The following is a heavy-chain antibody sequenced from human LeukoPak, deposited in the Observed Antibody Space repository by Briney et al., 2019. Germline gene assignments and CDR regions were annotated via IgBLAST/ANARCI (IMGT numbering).Heavy chain of an antibody. CDR1: GGTFSSYA. Sequence: SVKVSCKASGGTFSSYAISWVRQAPGQGLEWMGGIIPIFGTANYAQKFQGRVTITADESTSTAYMELSSLRSEDTAVYYCAREDYYGSGRTFDYWGQGTLVTVSS. J-gene: IGHJ4*02. V-gene: IGHV1-69*01. CDR3: AREDYYGSGRTFDY. CDR2: IIPIFGTA. D-gene: IGHD3-10*01.